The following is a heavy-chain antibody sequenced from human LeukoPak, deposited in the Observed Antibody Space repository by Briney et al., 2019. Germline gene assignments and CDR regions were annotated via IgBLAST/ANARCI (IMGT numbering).Heavy chain of an antibody. CDR3: ARERYYSGAVADAYYFEH. CDR2: IYRGGST. CDR1: GVNVRSNY. J-gene: IGHJ4*02. Sequence: GGSLRLSCAAPGVNVRSNYMSWVRQAPGRGLEWVSSIYRGGSTYYADSVKGRFTISRDDSKNTLYLQMDSLRADDTAVYYCARERYYSGAVADAYYFEHWGLGTLVTVSS. V-gene: IGHV3-53*01. D-gene: IGHD6-19*01.